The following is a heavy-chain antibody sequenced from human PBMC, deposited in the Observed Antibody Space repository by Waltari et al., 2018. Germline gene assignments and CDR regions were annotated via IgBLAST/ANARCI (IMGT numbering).Heavy chain of an antibody. D-gene: IGHD1-1*01. Sequence: QMQLVQSGPEVKKPGTSVKVSCKASGFTFTSSAVQWVRQARGQRLEWIGWFVIGSVNTNYEQKFQERVTITRDMSTSTAYMELSSLRSEDTAVYYCAAFDAAGYMDAFDIWGQGTMVTVSS. V-gene: IGHV1-58*01. J-gene: IGHJ3*02. CDR2: FVIGSVNT. CDR1: GFTFTSSA. CDR3: AAFDAAGYMDAFDI.